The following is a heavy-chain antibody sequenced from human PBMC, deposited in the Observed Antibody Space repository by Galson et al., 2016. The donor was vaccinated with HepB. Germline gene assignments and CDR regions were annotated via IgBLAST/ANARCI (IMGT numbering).Heavy chain of an antibody. D-gene: IGHD6-13*01. J-gene: IGHJ4*02. V-gene: IGHV3-23*01. CDR3: AKGSYSSSWYCYFDY. CDR1: GFTFSSYA. CDR2: ISGSGGST. Sequence: SLRFSCAASGFTFSSYAMSWVRQAPGKGLEWVSAISGSGGSTYYADSVKGRFTISRDNSKNTLFLQMNSLRAEDTAVFYCAKGSYSSSWYCYFDYWGQGTLVTVSS.